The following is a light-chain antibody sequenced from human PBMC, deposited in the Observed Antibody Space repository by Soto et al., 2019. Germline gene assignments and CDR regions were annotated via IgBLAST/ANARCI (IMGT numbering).Light chain of an antibody. J-gene: IGKJ1*01. V-gene: IGKV1-5*03. CDR3: QQYNGYWT. Sequence: DIQMTQSPSTLSGSVGDRVTITCRASQTISSWLAWYQQKPGKAPKLLIYKASSLESGVPSRFSGSGSGTEFTLTISSLQPDDFATYYCQQYNGYWTFGQGTKVDI. CDR1: QTISSW. CDR2: KAS.